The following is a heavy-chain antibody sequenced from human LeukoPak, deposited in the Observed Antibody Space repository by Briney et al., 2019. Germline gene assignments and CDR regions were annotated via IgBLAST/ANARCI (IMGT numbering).Heavy chain of an antibody. CDR2: IYYNGDT. CDR1: GGSVSNSLYY. V-gene: IGHV4-61*01. Sequence: SETLSLTCTVSGGSVSNSLYYWGRIRQPPGKGLEWIGYIYYNGDTNYNPSLKSRVIISIDTSSNQFSLRLNSMTAADTAVYYCARVLRAASWRSYAYWGQGSLVTVSS. CDR3: ARVLRAASWRSYAY. J-gene: IGHJ4*02. D-gene: IGHD5-18*01.